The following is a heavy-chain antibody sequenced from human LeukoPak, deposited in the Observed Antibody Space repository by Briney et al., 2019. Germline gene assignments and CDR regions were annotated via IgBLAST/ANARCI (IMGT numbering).Heavy chain of an antibody. V-gene: IGHV4-61*02. CDR2: IYTSGST. D-gene: IGHD6-13*01. Sequence: SETLSLTCTVSGGSISSGSDYWSWIRQPAGKGLEWIGRIYTSGSTNYNPSLKSRVTISVDTSKNQFSLKLSSVTAADTAVYYCASTGIAAAGSDYWGQGTLVTVSS. J-gene: IGHJ4*02. CDR3: ASTGIAAAGSDY. CDR1: GGSISSGSDY.